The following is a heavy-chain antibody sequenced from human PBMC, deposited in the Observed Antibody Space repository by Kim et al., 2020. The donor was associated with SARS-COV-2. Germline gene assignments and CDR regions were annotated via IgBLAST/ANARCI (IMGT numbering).Heavy chain of an antibody. CDR2: ISGSGGT. J-gene: IGHJ6*01. V-gene: IGHV3-23*01. D-gene: IGHD1-26*01. CDR3: SKRTRDSRWGFYY. Sequence: GGSLRLSCAASGFTFSSYAMSWVRQAPGKGLEWVSAISGSGGTSYADSVESRLTIFRDTSKNTPHLQMNSMMAEDTAAEYCSKRTRDSRWGFYY. CDR1: GFTFSSYA.